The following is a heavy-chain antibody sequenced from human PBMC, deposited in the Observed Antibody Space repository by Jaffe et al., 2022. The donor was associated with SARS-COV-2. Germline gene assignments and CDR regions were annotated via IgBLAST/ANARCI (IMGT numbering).Heavy chain of an antibody. D-gene: IGHD3-16*01. V-gene: IGHV3-23*01. J-gene: IGHJ6*02. Sequence: EVQLLESGGGLVQPGGSLRLSCAASGFTFSSYAMSWVRQAPGKGLEWVSAITGSGGSTYYADSVKGRFTISRDNFKNTLYLQMNSLRAEDTAVYYCARHGGGGTSYYYGMDVWGQGTTVTVSS. CDR2: ITGSGGST. CDR1: GFTFSSYA. CDR3: ARHGGGGTSYYYGMDV.